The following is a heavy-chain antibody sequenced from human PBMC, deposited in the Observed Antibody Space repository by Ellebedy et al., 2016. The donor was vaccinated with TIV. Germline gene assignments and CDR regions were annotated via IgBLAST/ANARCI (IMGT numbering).Heavy chain of an antibody. CDR3: AREAGSGSYSAWFDP. V-gene: IGHV1-69*13. Sequence: AASVKVSCKASGGTFSSYAISWVRQAPGQGLEWMGGIIPIFGTANYAQKFQGRVTITADESTSTAYMELSSLRSEDTAVDYCAREAGSGSYSAWFDPWGQGTLDTVSS. CDR1: GGTFSSYA. CDR2: IIPIFGTA. D-gene: IGHD3-10*01. J-gene: IGHJ5*02.